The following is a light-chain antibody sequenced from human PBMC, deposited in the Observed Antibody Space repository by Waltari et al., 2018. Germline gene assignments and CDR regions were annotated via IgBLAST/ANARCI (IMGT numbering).Light chain of an antibody. CDR1: SSNIGAGSV. CDR3: QSYDSNLSGYV. J-gene: IGLJ1*01. CDR2: GNR. V-gene: IGLV1-40*01. Sequence: QSVLTQPPSVSGAPGQTVTISCTGSSSNIGAGSVVHWYQQLPGAAPKLLIHGNRNRPSGVPDRFFGFNSDTSASLAITGLQAEDEADYYCQSYDSNLSGYVFGTGTKVSVL.